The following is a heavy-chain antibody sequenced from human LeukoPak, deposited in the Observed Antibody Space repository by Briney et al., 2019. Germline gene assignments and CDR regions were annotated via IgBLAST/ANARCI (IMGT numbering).Heavy chain of an antibody. CDR1: GGSFSGYY. D-gene: IGHD6-19*01. CDR3: ARAVAGRGYFQH. Sequence: SETLSLTCAVYGGSFSGYYWSWIRQPPGKGLEWIGEINHSGSTNYNPSLKSRVTISVDTSKNQSSLKLSSVTAADTAVYYCARAVAGRGYFQHWGQGTLVTVSS. CDR2: INHSGST. J-gene: IGHJ1*01. V-gene: IGHV4-34*01.